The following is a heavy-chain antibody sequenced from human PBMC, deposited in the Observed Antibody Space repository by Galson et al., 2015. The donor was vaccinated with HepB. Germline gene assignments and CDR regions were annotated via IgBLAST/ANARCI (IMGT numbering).Heavy chain of an antibody. J-gene: IGHJ3*02. CDR3: AREGGPMTHSDAFDI. Sequence: SLRLSCAASGFTFSDYYMSWIRQAPGKGLEWVSYISSSSSYTNYADSVKGRFTISRDNAKNSLYLQMNSLRAEDTAVYYCAREGGPMTHSDAFDIWGQGTMVTVSS. CDR1: GFTFSDYY. CDR2: ISSSSSYT. V-gene: IGHV3-11*06. D-gene: IGHD6-25*01.